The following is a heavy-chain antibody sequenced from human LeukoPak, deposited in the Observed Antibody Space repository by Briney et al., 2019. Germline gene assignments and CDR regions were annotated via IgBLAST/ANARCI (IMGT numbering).Heavy chain of an antibody. J-gene: IGHJ3*02. CDR1: GGSISSYY. Sequence: SETLSLTCTVYGGSISSYYWSWIRQPPGKGLEWIGYIYYSGSTNYNPSLKSRVTISVDTSKNQFSLKLSSVTAADTAVYYCARRESWSPHAFDIWGQGTMVTVSS. CDR3: ARRESWSPHAFDI. V-gene: IGHV4-59*08. CDR2: IYYSGST.